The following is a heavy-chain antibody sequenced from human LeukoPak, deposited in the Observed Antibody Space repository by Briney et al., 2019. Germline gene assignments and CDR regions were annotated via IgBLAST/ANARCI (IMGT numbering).Heavy chain of an antibody. CDR1: GFPVSGSA. CDR3: TMVRGVTQGDDI. CDR2: IRSKANSYAT. D-gene: IGHD3-10*01. J-gene: IGHJ3*02. V-gene: IGHV3-73*01. Sequence: PGWSLRLSCAASGFPVSGSAMHWVRQASGKGLEWVGRIRSKANSYATAYAASVKGRFTISRDDSKNTAYLQMNSLKTEDTAVYYCTMVRGVTQGDDIWGQGTMVTVSS.